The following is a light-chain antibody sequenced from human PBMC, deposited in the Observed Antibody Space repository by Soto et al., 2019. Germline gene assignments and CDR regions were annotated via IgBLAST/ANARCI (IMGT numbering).Light chain of an antibody. V-gene: IGKV3-15*01. CDR2: GAS. CDR1: QSINAH. Sequence: VMTQSPATLSVSPGERVTLSCRARQSINAHLAWYQQKPGQAPRLLIHGASTRATGIPARFSGSGFGTEFILTISSLQSEDFAVYYCQQYNTWLWTFGQGTKVEIQ. CDR3: QQYNTWLWT. J-gene: IGKJ1*01.